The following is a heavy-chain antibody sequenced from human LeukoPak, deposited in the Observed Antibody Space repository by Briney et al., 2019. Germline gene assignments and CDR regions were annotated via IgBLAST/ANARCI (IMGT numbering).Heavy chain of an antibody. D-gene: IGHD5-24*01. V-gene: IGHV4-34*01. J-gene: IGHJ5*02. CDR2: INHSGST. CDR3: ARHVRLRWLQSLRFDP. CDR1: GGPFSGYY. Sequence: SETLSLTCAVYGGPFSGYYWSWIRQPPGKGLEWIGEINHSGSTNYNPSLKSRVTISVDTFKNQFSLKLSSVTAPDTAVYYCARHVRLRWLQSLRFDPWGQGTLVTVSS.